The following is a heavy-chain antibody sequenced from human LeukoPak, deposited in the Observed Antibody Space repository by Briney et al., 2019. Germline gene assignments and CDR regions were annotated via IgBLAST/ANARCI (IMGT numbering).Heavy chain of an antibody. Sequence: SRTLSLTCAVSGGSISSSNWWSWVRQPPGKGLEWIGEIYHSGSTNYNPSLKNRVTISVDKSKNQFSLKLSSVTAADTAVYYCARSPTRGTIDYWGQGTLVTVSS. CDR1: GGSISSSNW. CDR2: IYHSGST. J-gene: IGHJ4*02. V-gene: IGHV4-4*02. D-gene: IGHD1-7*01. CDR3: ARSPTRGTIDY.